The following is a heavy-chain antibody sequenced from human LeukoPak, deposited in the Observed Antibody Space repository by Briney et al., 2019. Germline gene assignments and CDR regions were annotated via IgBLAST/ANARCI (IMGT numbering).Heavy chain of an antibody. CDR1: GGSFSGYY. D-gene: IGHD2-2*01. J-gene: IGHJ4*02. V-gene: IGHV4-34*01. Sequence: SETLSLTCAVYGGSFSGYYWSWIRQPPGKGLEWIGEINHSGSTNYNPSLKSRVTISVDTSKNQFSLKLSSATAADTAVYYCARMTYQLLGDYWGQGTLVTVSS. CDR3: ARMTYQLLGDY. CDR2: INHSGST.